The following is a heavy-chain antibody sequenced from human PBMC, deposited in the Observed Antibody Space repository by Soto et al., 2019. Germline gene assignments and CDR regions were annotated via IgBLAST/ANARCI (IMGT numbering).Heavy chain of an antibody. Sequence: QVQLQESGPGLVKPSETLSLTCTVSGGSIISYYWSWIRQPPGKGLEWIGYIYYSGSTNYTPSLKSRVTISVDTSKSQFSLKLSSVTAADTAVYYCARFSWYFDLWGRGTLVTVSS. CDR2: IYYSGST. CDR3: ARFSWYFDL. CDR1: GGSIISYY. J-gene: IGHJ2*01. V-gene: IGHV4-59*01.